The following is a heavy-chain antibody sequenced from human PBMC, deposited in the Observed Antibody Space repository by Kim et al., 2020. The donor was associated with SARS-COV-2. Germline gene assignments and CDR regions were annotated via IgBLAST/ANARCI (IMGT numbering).Heavy chain of an antibody. V-gene: IGHV1-69*01. Sequence: KFQGRVTITADESTSTAYMELSSLRSEDTAVYYCARERGISGYYQYYFDYWGQGTLVTVSS. J-gene: IGHJ4*02. D-gene: IGHD3-22*01. CDR3: ARERGISGYYQYYFDY.